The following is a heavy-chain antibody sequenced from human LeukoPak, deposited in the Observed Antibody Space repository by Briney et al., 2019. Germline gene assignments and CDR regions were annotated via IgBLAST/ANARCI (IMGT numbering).Heavy chain of an antibody. Sequence: ASVKVSCKASGGTFSSYAISWVRQAPGQGLEWVGGIIPIFGTANYAQKFQGRVTITADKSTSTAYMELSSLRSEDTAVYYCARGYCSGGSCYSIYYYYYMDVWGKGTTVTVSS. J-gene: IGHJ6*03. V-gene: IGHV1-69*06. CDR1: GGTFSSYA. D-gene: IGHD2-15*01. CDR3: ARGYCSGGSCYSIYYYYYMDV. CDR2: IIPIFGTA.